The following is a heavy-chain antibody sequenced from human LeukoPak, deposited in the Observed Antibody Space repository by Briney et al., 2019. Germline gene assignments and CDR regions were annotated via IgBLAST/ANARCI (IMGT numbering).Heavy chain of an antibody. CDR2: INPNSGGT. CDR1: GYTFTGYY. Sequence: ASVKVSCKASGYTFTGYYMHWVRQAPGQGLEWMGWINPNSGGTNYAQKFQGRVTTTRDTSISTAYMELSRLRSDDTAVYYCARPHTAMVKGYYYYYMDVWGKGTTVTVSS. V-gene: IGHV1-2*02. D-gene: IGHD5-18*01. J-gene: IGHJ6*03. CDR3: ARPHTAMVKGYYYYYMDV.